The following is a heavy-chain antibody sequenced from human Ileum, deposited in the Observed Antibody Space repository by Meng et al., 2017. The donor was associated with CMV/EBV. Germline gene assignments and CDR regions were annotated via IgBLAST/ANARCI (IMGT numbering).Heavy chain of an antibody. D-gene: IGHD1-26*01. Sequence: GGSLRLSCAASGFTFSSYWMHWVRQAPGKGLVWVSRINSDGSSTSYADSVKGRFTISRDNAKNTLYLQMNSLRAEDTAVYYCARDSGSQSFVYYYYGMDVWGQGTTVTVSS. CDR3: ARDSGSQSFVYYYYGMDV. V-gene: IGHV3-74*01. CDR1: GFTFSSYW. CDR2: INSDGSST. J-gene: IGHJ6*02.